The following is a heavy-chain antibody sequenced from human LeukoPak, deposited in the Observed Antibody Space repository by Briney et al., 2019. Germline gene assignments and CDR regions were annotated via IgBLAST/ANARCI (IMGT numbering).Heavy chain of an antibody. CDR2: IIPILGIA. CDR3: ARPDKLRLGELSAFDH. Sequence: SVKVSCKASGGTFSSYTISWVRQAPGQGLEWMGRIIPILGIANYAQKFQGRVTITADKSTSTAYLELSSLGSEDTAVYYCARPDKLRLGELSAFDHWGQGTLVTVSS. CDR1: GGTFSSYT. D-gene: IGHD3-16*02. J-gene: IGHJ4*02. V-gene: IGHV1-69*02.